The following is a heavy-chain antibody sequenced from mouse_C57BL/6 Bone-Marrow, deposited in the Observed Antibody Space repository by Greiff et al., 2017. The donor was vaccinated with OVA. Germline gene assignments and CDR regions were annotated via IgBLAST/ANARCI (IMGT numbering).Heavy chain of an antibody. CDR1: GYTFTDYN. V-gene: IGHV1-22*01. CDR2: INPNNGGT. Sequence: EVQLQQSGPELVKPGASVKMSCKASGYTFTDYNMHWVKQSHGKSLEWIGYINPNNGGTSYNQKFKGKATLTVNTSSSTAYMELRSLTSEDSAVDYCVKGGNYVWDFDVWGTGTTVTVSS. CDR3: VKGGNYVWDFDV. J-gene: IGHJ1*03. D-gene: IGHD2-1*01.